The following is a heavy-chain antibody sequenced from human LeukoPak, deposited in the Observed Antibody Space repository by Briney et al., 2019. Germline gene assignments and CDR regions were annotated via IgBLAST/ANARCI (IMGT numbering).Heavy chain of an antibody. Sequence: SETLSLTCAVYGGSFSGYYWSWIRQPPGKGLEWIGEINHSGSTNYNPSLKSRVTISVDTSKNQFSLKLSSVTAADTAVYYCARGRSSSSFLVPGDFQHWGQGTLVTVSS. V-gene: IGHV4-34*01. CDR3: ARGRSSSSFLVPGDFQH. J-gene: IGHJ1*01. CDR1: GGSFSGYY. CDR2: INHSGST. D-gene: IGHD6-6*01.